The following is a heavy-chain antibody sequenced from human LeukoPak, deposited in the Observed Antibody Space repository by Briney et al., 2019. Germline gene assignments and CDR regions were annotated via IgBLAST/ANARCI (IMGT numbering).Heavy chain of an antibody. Sequence: PGGSLRLSCAASTFTFSNYWMHWVRQAPGKGLVWVSGIKGDGSTTTYADSVKGRFTISRDNAKNTLYLQMNSLTAEDTAVYYCARGRWQYEAFDYWGQGTLVTVSS. CDR1: TFTFSNYW. V-gene: IGHV3-74*01. CDR3: ARGRWQYEAFDY. J-gene: IGHJ4*02. CDR2: IKGDGSTT. D-gene: IGHD5-24*01.